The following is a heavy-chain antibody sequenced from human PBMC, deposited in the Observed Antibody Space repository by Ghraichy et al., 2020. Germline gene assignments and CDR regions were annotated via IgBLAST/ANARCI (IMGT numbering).Heavy chain of an antibody. V-gene: IGHV3-30*18. CDR2: ISYDGSNK. Sequence: GGSLRLSCAASGFTFSSYGMHWVRQAPGKGLEWVAVISYDGSNKYYADSVKGRFTISRDNSKNTLYLQMNSLRAEDTAVYYCAKDEGYSYGTDYWGQGTLVTDSS. D-gene: IGHD5-18*01. J-gene: IGHJ4*02. CDR3: AKDEGYSYGTDY. CDR1: GFTFSSYG.